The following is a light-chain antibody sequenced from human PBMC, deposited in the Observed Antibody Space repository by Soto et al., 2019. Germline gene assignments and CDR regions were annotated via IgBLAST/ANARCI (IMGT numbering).Light chain of an antibody. CDR2: RNN. V-gene: IGLV1-47*01. Sequence: QSVLTQPPSATGTPGQRVAISCSGSSSNNGSNFVYWYQQLPGTAPKLLIYRNNQRPSGVPDRFSGSKSGTSASLAISGLRSEDEADYYCATWDDSLSGYVFGTGTKLTVL. J-gene: IGLJ1*01. CDR1: SSNNGSNF. CDR3: ATWDDSLSGYV.